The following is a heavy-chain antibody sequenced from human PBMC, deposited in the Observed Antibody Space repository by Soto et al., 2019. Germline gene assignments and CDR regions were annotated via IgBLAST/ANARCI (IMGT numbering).Heavy chain of an antibody. D-gene: IGHD4-17*01. Sequence: PGGSLRLSCVASEFSFSSYWMSWFRQAPGKGLEWVANIRQDGREKYYVDSVKGRFTIARDNAKNSLYLQMNSLRAEDTAVYYCASEYGDVLKFFDYWGQGTRVTVSS. J-gene: IGHJ4*02. CDR3: ASEYGDVLKFFDY. CDR1: EFSFSSYW. CDR2: IRQDGREK. V-gene: IGHV3-7*01.